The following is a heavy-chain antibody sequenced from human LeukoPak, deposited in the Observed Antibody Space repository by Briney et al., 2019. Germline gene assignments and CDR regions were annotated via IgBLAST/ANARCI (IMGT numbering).Heavy chain of an antibody. CDR2: IYYSGNT. Sequence: SETLSLTCTVSGGSISSDYWSWIRQPPGKGLEWIGYIYYSGNTNCNPSLKSRVTISVDTSKNQFSLKLSSVTAADTAVYYCARGRVVVTAFDLWGRGTLVTASS. CDR1: GGSISSDY. V-gene: IGHV4-59*12. J-gene: IGHJ2*01. D-gene: IGHD2-21*02. CDR3: ARGRVVVTAFDL.